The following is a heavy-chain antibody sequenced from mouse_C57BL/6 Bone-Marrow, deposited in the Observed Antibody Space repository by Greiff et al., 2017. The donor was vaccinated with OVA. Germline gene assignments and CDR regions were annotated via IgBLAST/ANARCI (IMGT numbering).Heavy chain of an antibody. J-gene: IGHJ1*03. CDR2: INPSSGYT. D-gene: IGHD1-1*01. V-gene: IGHV1-4*01. CDR1: GYTFTSYT. Sequence: QVQLQQSGAELARPGASVKMSCKASGYTFTSYTMHWVKQRPGQGLEWIGYINPSSGYTKYNQKFKDKATLTADKSSSTAYMQLSSLTSEDSAVYYCARPHYYGISYDWYFAVCGTGTTVTVSS. CDR3: ARPHYYGISYDWYFAV.